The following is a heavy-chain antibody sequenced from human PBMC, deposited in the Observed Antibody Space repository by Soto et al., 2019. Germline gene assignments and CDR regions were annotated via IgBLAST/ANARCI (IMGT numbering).Heavy chain of an antibody. CDR3: AHRVARGATCLYFQH. CDR1: GLSLSTSGVA. V-gene: IGHV2-5*02. Sequence: QITLKESGPTLVKPTQTLTLTCTFSGLSLSTSGVAVGWIRQPPGKALEWLALIYWDDDKRYSPSLKSRVTITKDTSKIQVVLTMTNMDPVDTATYYCAHRVARGATCLYFQHWGQGTPVTVSS. CDR2: IYWDDDK. D-gene: IGHD1-26*01. J-gene: IGHJ1*01.